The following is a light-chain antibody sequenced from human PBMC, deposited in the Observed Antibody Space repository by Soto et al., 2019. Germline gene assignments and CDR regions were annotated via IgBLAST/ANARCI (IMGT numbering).Light chain of an antibody. J-gene: IGKJ3*01. V-gene: IGKV3-11*01. Sequence: EIVLTQSPATLSLSPGERATLSCRASQSVRSYLAWYQQKPGQAPRLLIYDAFNRATGVPARFSGSGSGTDFTLTISSLEPEDFAVYYCQQRTDWPRGFTFGPGTKVDIK. CDR1: QSVRSY. CDR2: DAF. CDR3: QQRTDWPRGFT.